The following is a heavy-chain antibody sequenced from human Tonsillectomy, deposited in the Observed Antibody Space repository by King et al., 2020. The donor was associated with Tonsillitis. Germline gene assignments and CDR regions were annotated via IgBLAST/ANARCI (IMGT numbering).Heavy chain of an antibody. D-gene: IGHD6-6*01. CDR2: INHGGST. Sequence: VQLQQWGAGLLKPSETLSLTCAVYGGSFSGYSLSWIRQPPGKGLEWIGEINHGGSTNYNPSLQSRVTISVDTSKNQFSLKLRSVTAADTAVHYCARGQFGSSAFDYWGQGTLVTVSS. J-gene: IGHJ4*02. V-gene: IGHV4-34*01. CDR1: GGSFSGYS. CDR3: ARGQFGSSAFDY.